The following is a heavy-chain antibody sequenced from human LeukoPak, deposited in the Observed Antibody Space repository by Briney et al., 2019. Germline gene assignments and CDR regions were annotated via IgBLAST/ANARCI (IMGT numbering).Heavy chain of an antibody. CDR3: ATDPVGYCNADGCYSVDY. CDR1: GGTFSSYA. J-gene: IGHJ4*02. CDR2: IIPIFGTA. V-gene: IGHV1-69*13. Sequence: ASVKVSCKASGGTFSSYAISWVRQAPGQGLECMGGIIPIFGTANYAQKFQGRVTITADESTSTAYMELSSLRSEDTAVYYCATDPVGYCNADGCYSVDYWGQGTLVTVSS. D-gene: IGHD2-15*01.